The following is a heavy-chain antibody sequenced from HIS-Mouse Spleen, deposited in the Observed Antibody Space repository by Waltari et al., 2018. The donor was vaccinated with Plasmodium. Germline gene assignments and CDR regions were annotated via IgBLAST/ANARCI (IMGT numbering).Heavy chain of an antibody. D-gene: IGHD3-16*01. V-gene: IGHV1-2*02. J-gene: IGHJ4*02. CDR3: ARGRGDLRYYFDY. CDR1: GYTFHGHY. Sequence: QVQLVQSGAEVKKPGASVKVSCKASGYTFHGHYMPWVRQAPGQGLEWMGWINPNSGGTNYAQKFQGRVTMTRDTSISTAYMELSRLRSDDTAVYYCARGRGDLRYYFDYWGQGTLVTVSS. CDR2: INPNSGGT.